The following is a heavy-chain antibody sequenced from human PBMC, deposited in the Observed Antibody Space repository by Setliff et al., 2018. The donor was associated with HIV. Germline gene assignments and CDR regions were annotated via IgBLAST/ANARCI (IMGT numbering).Heavy chain of an antibody. D-gene: IGHD6-19*01. Sequence: GGSLRLSCTASGFTFSSFEMSWVRQVPGKGLEWVSHISMSGSSIYYADSVKGRFTLSRDNAKNELYLQMNNLRAEDTAVYYCARRGSSGWWYFDYWGQGTLVTVSS. CDR3: ARRGSSGWWYFDY. CDR1: GFTFSSFE. J-gene: IGHJ4*02. CDR2: ISMSGSSI. V-gene: IGHV3-48*03.